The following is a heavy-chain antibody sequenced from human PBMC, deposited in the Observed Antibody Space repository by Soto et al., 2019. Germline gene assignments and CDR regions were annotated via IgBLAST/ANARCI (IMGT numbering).Heavy chain of an antibody. CDR1: GFTFSSSE. D-gene: IGHD1-26*01. CDR2: IHPSGQPI. CDR3: ARRASR. Sequence: DVQLVESGGGLVQPGGSLRLSCAVSGFTFSSSEMYWVRQAPGKGLEWISYIHPSGQPIFYADSVKGRFTISRDNANNSLFLQMNSLRAEDTAVYYCARRASRRGQGTMVTVSS. J-gene: IGHJ3*01. V-gene: IGHV3-48*03.